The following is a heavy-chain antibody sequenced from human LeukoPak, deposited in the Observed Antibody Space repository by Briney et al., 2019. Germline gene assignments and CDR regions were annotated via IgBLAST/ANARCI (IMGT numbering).Heavy chain of an antibody. CDR3: ARGYCSGGSCYSYYYYNYMDV. CDR2: IHYSGST. J-gene: IGHJ6*03. Sequence: PSETLSLTCTVSGGSISSSSYYWGWIRQPPGKGLEWIGSIHYSGSTNYNPSLKSRVTISVDTSKNQFSLKLSPVTAADTAVYYCARGYCSGGSCYSYYYYNYMDVWGKGTTVTVSS. CDR1: GGSISSSSYY. D-gene: IGHD2-15*01. V-gene: IGHV4-39*07.